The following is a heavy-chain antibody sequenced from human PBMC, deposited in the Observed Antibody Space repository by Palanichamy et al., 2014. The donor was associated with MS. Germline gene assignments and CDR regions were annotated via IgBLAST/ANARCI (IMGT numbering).Heavy chain of an antibody. CDR3: TRDSYRHYGSGSVPGFDP. CDR1: GGSVSSGSYY. Sequence: GGSVSSGSYYWSWIRQPPGKGLEWIGYIYYSGSTNYNPSLKSRVTISVDTSKNQFSLKLSSVTAADTAVYYCTRDSYRHYGSGSVPGFDPWGQGTLVTVSS. J-gene: IGHJ5*02. D-gene: IGHD3-10*01. CDR2: IYYSGST. V-gene: IGHV4-61*01.